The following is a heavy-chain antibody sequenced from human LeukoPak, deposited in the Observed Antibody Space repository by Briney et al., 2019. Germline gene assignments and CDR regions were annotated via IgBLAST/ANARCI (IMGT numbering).Heavy chain of an antibody. Sequence: PSETLSLTCAVYGGSFSGYYWSWIRQPPGKGLEWIGEINHSGSTNYNPSLKSRVTISVDTSKNQFSLKLSSVTAADTAVYYCARERMGGAFDIWGQGTMVTVSS. CDR2: INHSGST. CDR1: GGSFSGYY. D-gene: IGHD3-16*01. CDR3: ARERMGGAFDI. J-gene: IGHJ3*02. V-gene: IGHV4-34*01.